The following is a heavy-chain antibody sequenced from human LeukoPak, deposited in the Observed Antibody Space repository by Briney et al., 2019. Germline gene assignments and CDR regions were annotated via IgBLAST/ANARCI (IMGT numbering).Heavy chain of an antibody. J-gene: IGHJ3*02. CDR3: ARQPQWELLSYAFDI. V-gene: IGHV5-51*01. CDR1: GYSFTSYW. Sequence: GESLQISCKGSGYSFTSYWIGWVRQMPGKGLEWMGIIYPGDSDTRYSPSFQGQVTISADKSISTAYLQWSSLKASDTAMYYCARQPQWELLSYAFDIWGQGTMVTVSS. CDR2: IYPGDSDT. D-gene: IGHD1-26*01.